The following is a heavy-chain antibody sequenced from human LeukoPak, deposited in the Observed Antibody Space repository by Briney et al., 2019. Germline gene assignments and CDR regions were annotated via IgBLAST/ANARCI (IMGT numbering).Heavy chain of an antibody. CDR3: ASGLLRFLSPVAFDI. J-gene: IGHJ3*02. V-gene: IGHV4-38-2*02. D-gene: IGHD3-3*01. CDR1: DYSISSSYY. Sequence: SETLSLTCTVSDYSISSSYYWGWIRRPPGNGLEWFGIIYHSGSTYYNPSLKSRVTISVDTYKTQFSLKLPSVTAADTAVYYCASGLLRFLSPVAFDIWGQGKMVSVSS. CDR2: IYHSGST.